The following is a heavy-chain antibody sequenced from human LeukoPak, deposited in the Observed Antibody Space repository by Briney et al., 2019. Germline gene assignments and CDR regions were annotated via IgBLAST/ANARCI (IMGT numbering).Heavy chain of an antibody. D-gene: IGHD3-16*01. CDR1: GYIFTRYD. Sequence: ASVKVPCRSCGYIFTRYDIHWVRQPTGHVLEWVGWMNPNRGNTGYAQRFQDRATMNRNTSLSAVYIAVRSLSSEHEGVCLCARGLDFEGEANFDYWGRGTMVTVP. V-gene: IGHV1-8*01. CDR3: ARGLDFEGEANFDY. J-gene: IGHJ4*02. CDR2: MNPNRGNT.